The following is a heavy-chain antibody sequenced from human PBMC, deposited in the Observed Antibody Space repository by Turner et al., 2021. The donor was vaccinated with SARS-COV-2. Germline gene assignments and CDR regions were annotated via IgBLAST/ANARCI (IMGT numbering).Heavy chain of an antibody. CDR3: ARDRLITMVRGVTYYYYGMDV. Sequence: QVQLQESGPGLVKPSETLSLTCTVSGGSISSYSWCWIRQPAGKGLEWIGRIYTSGSTNYNPSLKSRVTMSVDTSKNQFSLKLSSVTAADTAVYYCARDRLITMVRGVTYYYYGMDVWGQGTTVTVSS. V-gene: IGHV4-4*07. J-gene: IGHJ6*02. CDR1: GGSISSYS. D-gene: IGHD3-10*01. CDR2: IYTSGST.